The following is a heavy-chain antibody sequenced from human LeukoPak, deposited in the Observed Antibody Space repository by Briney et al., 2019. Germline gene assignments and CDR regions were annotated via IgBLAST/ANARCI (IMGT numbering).Heavy chain of an antibody. V-gene: IGHV1-69*13. J-gene: IGHJ5*02. CDR2: ILPIFGTT. D-gene: IGHD5-18*01. Sequence: SVKVSCKASGGTFKNYAISWVRQAPGQGLEWMGGILPIFGTTNYAQKFQARVTITADESTSTAYMEMSSLRSEDTAVYYCARVTHTELSTWFDPWGQGTLVTVSS. CDR1: GGTFKNYA. CDR3: ARVTHTELSTWFDP.